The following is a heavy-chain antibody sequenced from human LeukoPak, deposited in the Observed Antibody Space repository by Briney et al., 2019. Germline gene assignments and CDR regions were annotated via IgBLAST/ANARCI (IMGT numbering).Heavy chain of an antibody. J-gene: IGHJ4*02. V-gene: IGHV1-46*01. CDR2: INPSGGST. D-gene: IGHD4-23*01. Sequence: ASVKVSCKASGGTFSSYAISWVRQAPGQGLEWMGIINPSGGSTSYAQKFQGRVTMTRDTSTSTVYMELSSLRSEDTAVYYCARYYGGNSGVDYWGQGTLVTVSS. CDR3: ARYYGGNSGVDY. CDR1: GGTFSSYA.